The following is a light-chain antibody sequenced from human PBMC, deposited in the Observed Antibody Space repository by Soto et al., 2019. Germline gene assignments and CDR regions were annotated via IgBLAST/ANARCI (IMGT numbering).Light chain of an antibody. CDR1: SSDVGSYNL. V-gene: IGLV2-23*02. CDR3: CSYAGSSIVV. Sequence: QSALTQPASVSGSPGQSITISCTGTSSDVGSYNLVSWYQQHPGKAPKFMISEVSKRPSGVSDRFFGSKSGNTASLTISGLQAEDEADYYCCSYAGSSIVVFGGGTQLTVL. J-gene: IGLJ2*01. CDR2: EVS.